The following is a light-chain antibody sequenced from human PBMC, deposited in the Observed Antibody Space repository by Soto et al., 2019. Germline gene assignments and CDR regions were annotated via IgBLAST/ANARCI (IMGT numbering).Light chain of an antibody. Sequence: QSALTQPPSASGSPGQSVTISCTGTSSDVGGYNFVSWYQQHPGKAPKLIIYEINKRPSGVPDRFSGSKSGNMASLTVSGLQAEDEADYYCTSYAGSNNRYVFGTGTKLTVL. J-gene: IGLJ1*01. CDR1: SSDVGGYNF. CDR3: TSYAGSNNRYV. V-gene: IGLV2-8*01. CDR2: EIN.